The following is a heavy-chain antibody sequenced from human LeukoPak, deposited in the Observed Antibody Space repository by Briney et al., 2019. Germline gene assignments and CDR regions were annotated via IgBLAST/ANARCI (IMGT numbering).Heavy chain of an antibody. V-gene: IGHV3-30-3*01. Sequence: GGSLRLSCAASGFTFSAYWMHWVRQAPGKGLEWVAVISYDGSNKYYADSVKGRFTISRDNSKNTLYLQMNSLRAEDTAVYYCAGYCSGGSCYSNDYWGQGTLVTVSS. CDR2: ISYDGSNK. D-gene: IGHD2-15*01. CDR1: GFTFSAYW. J-gene: IGHJ4*02. CDR3: AGYCSGGSCYSNDY.